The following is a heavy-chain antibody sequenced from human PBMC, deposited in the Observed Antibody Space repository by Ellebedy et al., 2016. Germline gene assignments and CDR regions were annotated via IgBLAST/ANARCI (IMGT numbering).Heavy chain of an antibody. D-gene: IGHD2-15*01. CDR2: FDPEDGET. Sequence: ASVKVSCXVSGYTLTELSMHWVRQAPGKGLEWMGGFDPEDGETIYAQKFQGRVTMTGDTSITTAYMELSSLASDDTAVYYCARVRRVGEGGPWFDPWGQGTLVTVSS. J-gene: IGHJ5*02. V-gene: IGHV1-24*01. CDR3: ARVRRVGEGGPWFDP. CDR1: GYTLTELS.